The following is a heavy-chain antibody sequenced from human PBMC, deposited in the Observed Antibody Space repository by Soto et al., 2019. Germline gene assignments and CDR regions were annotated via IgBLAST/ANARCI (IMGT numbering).Heavy chain of an antibody. Sequence: QVQLVESGGGVVQPGRSLRLSCAASGFTFSSYARHWVPQAPAKGVEGGAVISYDGSNKYYADSVKGRFTISRDNSKNTLYLQMNSLRAEDTAVYYCAKDRARYCGGGSCYSIFDYWGQATLVTVSS. CDR3: AKDRARYCGGGSCYSIFDY. V-gene: IGHV3-30*18. D-gene: IGHD2-15*01. CDR1: GFTFSSYA. CDR2: ISYDGSNK. J-gene: IGHJ4*02.